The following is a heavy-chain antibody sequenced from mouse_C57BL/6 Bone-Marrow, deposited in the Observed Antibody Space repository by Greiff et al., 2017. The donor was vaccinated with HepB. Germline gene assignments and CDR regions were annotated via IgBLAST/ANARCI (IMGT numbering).Heavy chain of an antibody. D-gene: IGHD2-2*01. CDR3: ARELWLRRTDWYLDV. CDR2: INPNNGGT. CDR1: GYTFTDYY. Sequence: EVQLQQSGPELVKPGASVKISCKASGYTFTDYYMNWVKQSHGKSLEWIGDINPNNGGTSYNQKFKGKATLTVDKSSSTAYMELRSLTSEDSAVYYCARELWLRRTDWYLDVWGKGTTVTVSS. J-gene: IGHJ1*03. V-gene: IGHV1-26*01.